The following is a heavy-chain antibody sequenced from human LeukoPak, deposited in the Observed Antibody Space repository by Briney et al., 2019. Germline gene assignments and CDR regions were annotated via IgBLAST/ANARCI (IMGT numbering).Heavy chain of an antibody. CDR3: ARSTLQQPPRY. V-gene: IGHV3-33*01. J-gene: IGHJ4*02. CDR1: GFTFSSYG. CDR2: IWYDGSNK. Sequence: PGRSLRLSCVASGFTFSSYGMHWVRQAPGKGLEWVAVIWYDGSNKYYADSVKGRFTISRDNSKNTLYLQMNSLRAEDTAVYYCARSTLQQPPRYWGQGTLVTVSS. D-gene: IGHD6-13*01.